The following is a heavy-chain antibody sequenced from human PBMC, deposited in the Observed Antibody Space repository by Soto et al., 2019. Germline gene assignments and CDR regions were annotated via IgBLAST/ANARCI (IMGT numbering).Heavy chain of an antibody. J-gene: IGHJ4*02. CDR1: GGTFSSYA. D-gene: IGHD1-26*01. CDR2: IIPIFGTA. CDR3: ARSRGATTGFDY. Sequence: GASVKVSCKASGGTFSSYAISWVRQAPGQGLEWMGGIIPIFGTANYAQKFQGRVTITADKSTSTAYMELSSLRSEDTAVYYCARSRGATTGFDYWGQGTLVTVSS. V-gene: IGHV1-69*06.